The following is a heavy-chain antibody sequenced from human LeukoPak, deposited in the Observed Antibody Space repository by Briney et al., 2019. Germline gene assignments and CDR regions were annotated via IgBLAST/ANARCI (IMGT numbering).Heavy chain of an antibody. J-gene: IGHJ4*02. V-gene: IGHV4-59*01. D-gene: IGHD2-2*01. CDR3: ARAPIVVVPAAYFDY. CDR2: IYYSGST. Sequence: SETLSLTCTVSGGSISSYYWSWIRQPPGKGLEWIGYIYYSGSTNYNPSLKSRVTISVDTSKNQFSLKLSSVTAADTAVYYCARAPIVVVPAAYFDYWGQGTLVTVSP. CDR1: GGSISSYY.